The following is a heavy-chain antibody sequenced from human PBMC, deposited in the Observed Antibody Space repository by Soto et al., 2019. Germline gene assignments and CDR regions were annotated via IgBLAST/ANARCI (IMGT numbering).Heavy chain of an antibody. CDR3: ATDRVWRVAYI. Sequence: PGGSLRLSCAASGFTFISYAMSWVLQAPGKGLEWVSAISGSGGSTYYADSVKGRFTISRDNSKNTLYLQMNSLRAEDTAVYYCATDRVWRVAYIWGQGTMVTVSS. J-gene: IGHJ3*02. CDR1: GFTFISYA. V-gene: IGHV3-23*01. D-gene: IGHD5-12*01. CDR2: ISGSGGST.